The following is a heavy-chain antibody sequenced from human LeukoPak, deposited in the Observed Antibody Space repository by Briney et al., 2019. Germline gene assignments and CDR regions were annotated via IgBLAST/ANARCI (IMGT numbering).Heavy chain of an antibody. CDR1: GESFTDYH. J-gene: IGHJ3*02. CDR2: ISHDEDT. V-gene: IGHV4-34*01. CDR3: ARGNSRGLGAFDI. Sequence: SETLSLTCDMYGESFTDYHLSWTRQSPGKGLEWIGEISHDEDTNYNPSLRSRVTISLDMSQKQFSLKLTSVTAADTAVYYCARGNSRGLGAFDIWGQGTMVTVSS. D-gene: IGHD2/OR15-2a*01.